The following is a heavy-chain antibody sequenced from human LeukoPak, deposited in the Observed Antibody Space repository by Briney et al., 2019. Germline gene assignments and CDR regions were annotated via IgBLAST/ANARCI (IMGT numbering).Heavy chain of an antibody. CDR2: ISFDGSKE. D-gene: IGHD3-22*01. CDR3: AKERRGYYSEY. Sequence: GGSLRLSCAASGFTFSSYAMQWVRQAPGKGLEWVALISFDGSKEYYADSVKGRFTISRDRSKNTLHLQMNNLRAEDTAVYYCAKERRGYYSEYWGQGTQVTVSS. CDR1: GFTFSSYA. V-gene: IGHV3-30*02. J-gene: IGHJ4*02.